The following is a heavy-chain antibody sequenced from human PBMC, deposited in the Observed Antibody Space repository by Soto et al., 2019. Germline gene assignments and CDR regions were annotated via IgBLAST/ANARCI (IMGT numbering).Heavy chain of an antibody. CDR3: ANLDSSIWYRGDY. CDR2: ISGSGGST. J-gene: IGHJ4*02. D-gene: IGHD6-13*01. V-gene: IGHV3-23*01. Sequence: EVQLLESGGGLVQPGGSLRLSCAASGFTFSSYAMSWVRQAPGKGLEWVSAISGSGGSTYYADSVKGRFTISRDNSKNALYLQMNSLGAEDTAVYYCANLDSSIWYRGDYWGQGTLVTVSS. CDR1: GFTFSSYA.